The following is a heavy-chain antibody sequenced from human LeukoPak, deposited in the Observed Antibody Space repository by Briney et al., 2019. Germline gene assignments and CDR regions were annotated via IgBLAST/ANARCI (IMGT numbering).Heavy chain of an antibody. CDR2: IYYSGST. CDR1: GGSISSYY. D-gene: IGHD3-10*01. Sequence: SSETLSLTCTVSGGSISSYYWSWIRQPPGKGLEWIGYIYYSGSTNYNPSLKSRVTISVDTSKNQFSLKLSSVTAADTAVYYCARWFWADYYYMDVWGKGTTVTVSS. V-gene: IGHV4-59*01. J-gene: IGHJ6*03. CDR3: ARWFWADYYYMDV.